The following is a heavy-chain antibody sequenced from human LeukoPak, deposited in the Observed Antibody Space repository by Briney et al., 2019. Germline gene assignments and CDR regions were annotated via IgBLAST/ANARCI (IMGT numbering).Heavy chain of an antibody. CDR1: GFTFDDYV. D-gene: IGHD6-6*01. J-gene: IGHJ6*02. V-gene: IGHV3-9*01. CDR3: ASWSRIAARRYYYYGMDV. Sequence: PGGSLRLSCAASGFTFDDYVMHWVRQAPGKGLEWVSGISWNSGSIGHADSVKGRFTISRDNAKNSLYLQMNSLRIEDTALYYCASWSRIAARRYYYYGMDVWGQGTTVTVSS. CDR2: ISWNSGSI.